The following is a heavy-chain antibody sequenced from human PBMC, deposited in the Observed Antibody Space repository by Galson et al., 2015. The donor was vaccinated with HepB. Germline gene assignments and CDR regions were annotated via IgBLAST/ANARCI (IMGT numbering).Heavy chain of an antibody. Sequence: SVKVSCKASGYTFTSYDINWVRQATGQGLEWMGWMNPNSGDTGYAQKFQGRVTMTRNTSISTAYMELSSLRSEDTAVYYCARGGYDSSGYYPDYWGQGTLVTVSS. CDR2: MNPNSGDT. CDR1: GYTFTSYD. D-gene: IGHD3-22*01. J-gene: IGHJ4*02. V-gene: IGHV1-8*01. CDR3: ARGGYDSSGYYPDY.